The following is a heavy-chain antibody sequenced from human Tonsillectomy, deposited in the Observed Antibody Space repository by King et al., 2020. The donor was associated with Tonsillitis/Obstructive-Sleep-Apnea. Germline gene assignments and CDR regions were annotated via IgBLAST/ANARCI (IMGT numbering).Heavy chain of an antibody. CDR2: IGWSSGII. V-gene: IGHV3-9*01. CDR3: AKSPIAAAGSYYYYDMDV. D-gene: IGHD6-13*01. CDR1: GFTFDDYA. J-gene: IGHJ6*03. Sequence: VQLVESGGGLVQPGRSLRLFCAVSGFTFDDYALHWVRQAPGKGLEWVSGIGWSSGIIGYADSVKGRFTISRDNAKHSLYLQMNSLRVEDTALYYCAKSPIAAAGSYYYYDMDVWGRGTTVTVSS.